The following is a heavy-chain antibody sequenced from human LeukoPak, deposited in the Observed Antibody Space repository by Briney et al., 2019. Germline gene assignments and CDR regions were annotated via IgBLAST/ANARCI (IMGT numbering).Heavy chain of an antibody. CDR3: ARDDVDTAMVTGYYYYMDV. D-gene: IGHD5-18*01. CDR2: IKQDGSEK. Sequence: GGSLRLSCAASGFTFSSYWMSWVRQAPGKGLEWVANIKQDGSEKYYVDSVKGRFTISRDNAKHSLYLQMNSLRAEDTAVYYCARDDVDTAMVTGYYYYMDVWGKGTTVTVSS. J-gene: IGHJ6*03. V-gene: IGHV3-7*01. CDR1: GFTFSSYW.